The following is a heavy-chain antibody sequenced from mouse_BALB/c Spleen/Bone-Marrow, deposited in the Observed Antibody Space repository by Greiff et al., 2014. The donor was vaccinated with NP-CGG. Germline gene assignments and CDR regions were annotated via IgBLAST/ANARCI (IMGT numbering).Heavy chain of an antibody. CDR3: ARHAYYDQTEVSFVY. V-gene: IGHV5-9-2*01. J-gene: IGHJ3*01. D-gene: IGHD2-4*01. CDR2: ISGGGSYT. CDR1: GFSFNSYG. Sequence: EVHLVESGGGLVKSGGSLKLSCAASGFSFNSYGMSWVRQTPEKRLEWVATISGGGSYTFYPDSVKGRFTISRDNAKNNLYLQLGSLRSEDTALYYWARHAYYDQTEVSFVYWGQGTLVTVSA.